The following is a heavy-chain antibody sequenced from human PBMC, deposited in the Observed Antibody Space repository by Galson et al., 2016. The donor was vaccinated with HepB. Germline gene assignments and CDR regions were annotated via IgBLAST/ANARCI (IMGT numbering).Heavy chain of an antibody. D-gene: IGHD2-2*01. CDR1: GGSISSSSYY. Sequence: ETLSLTCTVSGGSISSSSYYGGWIRQPPGKGPQWIGSIYNNGGTYYDPTLKSRGTISVDTSKNQLSLKLSSVTAADTALYDCARGSYCSGTSCHAGVPMDAFDIWGQGTMVTVS. J-gene: IGHJ3*02. V-gene: IGHV4-39*07. CDR3: ARGSYCSGTSCHAGVPMDAFDI. CDR2: IYNNGGT.